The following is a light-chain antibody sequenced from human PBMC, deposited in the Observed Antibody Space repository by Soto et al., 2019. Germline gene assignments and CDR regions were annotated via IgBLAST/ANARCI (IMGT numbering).Light chain of an antibody. Sequence: EIVLTQSPATLSLSPGERATLSCRASQSVNNYLAWYQQTPGQAPRLLIYDASTRATDLPARFSGSGSWTNFTRTISSLEPEDFAVYYCQQRIDWPLTFGGCTKVDIK. CDR2: DAS. V-gene: IGKV3-11*01. CDR3: QQRIDWPLT. CDR1: QSVNNY. J-gene: IGKJ4*01.